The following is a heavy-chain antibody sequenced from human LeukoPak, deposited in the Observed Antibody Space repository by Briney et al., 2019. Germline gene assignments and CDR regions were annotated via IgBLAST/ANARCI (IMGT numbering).Heavy chain of an antibody. CDR1: GGSISSYY. CDR2: IYYSGST. J-gene: IGHJ5*02. V-gene: IGHV4-59*01. CDR3: ARDRDWFDP. Sequence: SETLSLTCTVSGGSISSYYWSWIRQPPGKGLEWIGYIYYSGSTNYNPSLKSRVTISVDTSKNQFSLKLSSVTAADTAVYYCARDRDWFDPWGQGTLVTVSS.